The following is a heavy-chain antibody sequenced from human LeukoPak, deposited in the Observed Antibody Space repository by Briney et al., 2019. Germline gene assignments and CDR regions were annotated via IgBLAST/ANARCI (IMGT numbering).Heavy chain of an antibody. CDR1: GFSFSTYT. J-gene: IGHJ4*02. D-gene: IGHD2-15*01. CDR3: TRVRPGCSGGSCYFDY. CDR2: IRSKAYGGTT. Sequence: GGSLRLSCAASGFSFSTYTMNWVRQAPGKGLEWVGFIRSKAYGGTTEYAASVKGRFTISRDDSKSIAYLQMNSLKTEDTAVYYCTRVRPGCSGGSCYFDYWGQGTLVTVSS. V-gene: IGHV3-49*04.